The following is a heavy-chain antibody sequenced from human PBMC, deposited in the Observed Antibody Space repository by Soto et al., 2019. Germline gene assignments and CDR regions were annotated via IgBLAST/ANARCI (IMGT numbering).Heavy chain of an antibody. D-gene: IGHD3-9*01. CDR1: GFTFDDYA. V-gene: IGHV3-9*01. Sequence: HPGGSLRLSCAASGFTFDDYAMHWVRQAPGKGLEWVSGISWNSGSIGYADSVKGRFTISRDNAKNSLYLQMNSLRAEDTALYYCAKDLGDILTGQYYGMDVWGQGTTVTVSS. CDR3: AKDLGDILTGQYYGMDV. J-gene: IGHJ6*02. CDR2: ISWNSGSI.